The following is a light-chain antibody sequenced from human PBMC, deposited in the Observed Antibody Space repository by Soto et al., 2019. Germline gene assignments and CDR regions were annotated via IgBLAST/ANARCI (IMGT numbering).Light chain of an antibody. J-gene: IGKJ2*01. CDR1: QSVSSN. CDR2: DAS. V-gene: IGKV3-15*01. Sequence: EIVMTQSPATLSVSPGERATLSCRASQSVSSNLAWYQVRPGQAPRLLIYDASTRAIGIPTRFSGRGSGTEFTLTISSLQSEDVAVYYCQQYNFWSLFSFAQGTKLEI. CDR3: QQYNFWSLFS.